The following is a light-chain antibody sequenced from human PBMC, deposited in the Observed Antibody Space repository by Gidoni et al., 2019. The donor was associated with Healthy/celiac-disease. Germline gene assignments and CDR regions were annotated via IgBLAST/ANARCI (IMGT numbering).Light chain of an antibody. CDR2: EVS. CDR3: SSYTSSIPYV. CDR1: SSDVGGYNY. V-gene: IGLV2-14*01. J-gene: IGLJ1*01. Sequence: QSALTQPASVSGSPGQSITISCTGTSSDVGGYNYVSWYQQHPGKASKLMIYEVSNRTSGVSNRFSGSKSGNTASLTISGLQAEDEADYYCSSYTSSIPYVFGTGTKVTVL.